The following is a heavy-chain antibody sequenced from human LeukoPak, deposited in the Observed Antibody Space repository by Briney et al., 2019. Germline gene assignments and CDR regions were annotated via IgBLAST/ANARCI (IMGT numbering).Heavy chain of an antibody. CDR1: GYTFTSYG. Sequence: ASVKVSCKASGYTFTSYGISWVRQAPGQGLEWMGWISAYNGNTNYAQKLQGRVTMTTDTSTSTAYKELRSLRSDDTAVYYCAREKYSSSSGYYYYYGMDVWGQGTTVTVSS. CDR3: AREKYSSSSGYYYYYGMDV. CDR2: ISAYNGNT. V-gene: IGHV1-18*01. D-gene: IGHD6-13*01. J-gene: IGHJ6*02.